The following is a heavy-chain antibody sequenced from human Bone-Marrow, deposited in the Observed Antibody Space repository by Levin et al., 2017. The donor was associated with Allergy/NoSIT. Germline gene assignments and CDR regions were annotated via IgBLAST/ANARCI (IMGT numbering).Heavy chain of an antibody. J-gene: IGHJ4*02. CDR2: IYWNDDE. Sequence: ASGPTLVKPPQTLTLTCTFYGFSLSTSGVGVGWLRQPPGKALEWLALIYWNDDERYSPSLKSRLTITKDASKNQVVLSMTNIDPVDTATYFCAHIPKRSFMATAGTGFYFDYWGQGALVIVSS. CDR1: GFSLSTSGVG. D-gene: IGHD2-21*02. CDR3: AHIPKRSFMATAGTGFYFDY. V-gene: IGHV2-5*01.